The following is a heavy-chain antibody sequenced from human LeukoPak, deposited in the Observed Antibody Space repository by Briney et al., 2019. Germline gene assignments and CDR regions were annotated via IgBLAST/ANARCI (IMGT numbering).Heavy chain of an antibody. Sequence: ASVKVSCKASGYTFSDYYLHWMRQAPGQGLEWVGWISIVSNSNTYYARKFQGRVTMTTDTSTSTAYMELRSLRSDDTAVYFCARKASSSGWSYFDYWGQGTLVTVSS. D-gene: IGHD6-19*01. CDR3: ARKASSSGWSYFDY. CDR2: ISIVSNSNT. CDR1: GYTFSDYY. V-gene: IGHV1-18*04. J-gene: IGHJ4*02.